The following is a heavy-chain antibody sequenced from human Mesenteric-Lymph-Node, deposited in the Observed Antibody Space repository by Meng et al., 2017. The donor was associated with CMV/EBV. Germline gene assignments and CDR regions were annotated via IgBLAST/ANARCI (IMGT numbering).Heavy chain of an antibody. CDR1: GGSFSGYY. CDR3: ARETAAAGTIDY. J-gene: IGHJ4*02. V-gene: IGHV4-34*01. D-gene: IGHD6-13*01. CDR2: INHSGST. Sequence: LTCAVYGGSFSGYYWSWIRQPPGKGLEWIGEINHSGSTNYNPSLKSRVTISVDTSKNQFSLKLSSVTAADTAVYYCARETAAAGTIDYWGQGTLVTVSS.